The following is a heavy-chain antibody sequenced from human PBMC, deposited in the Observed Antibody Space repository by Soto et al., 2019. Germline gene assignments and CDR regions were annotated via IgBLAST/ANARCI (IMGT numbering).Heavy chain of an antibody. J-gene: IGHJ4*02. D-gene: IGHD2-21*02. V-gene: IGHV3-73*01. Sequence: GGSLRLSCAASGCTFSGSAMHWVRQASGKGLEWVGRIRDKANSYATAYTASVKGRFTISRDDSKNTAYLQMNSLKTEDTAVYYCTRLYCGGDCDFDSWGQGT. CDR3: TRLYCGGDCDFDS. CDR1: GCTFSGSA. CDR2: IRDKANSYAT.